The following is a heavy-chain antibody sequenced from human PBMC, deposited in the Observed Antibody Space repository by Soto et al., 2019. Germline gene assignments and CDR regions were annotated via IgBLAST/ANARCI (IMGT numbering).Heavy chain of an antibody. Sequence: GGSLRLSCSASGFTFCSYAMSWVRQAPGEGVEWVLAISGSGGSTYYADSVKGRFTISRDNSKNTLYLQMNSLRAEDTAVYYCAKCGSKYYYYYMDVWGKGTTVTVSS. J-gene: IGHJ6*03. CDR3: AKCGSKYYYYYMDV. D-gene: IGHD5-12*01. V-gene: IGHV3-23*01. CDR2: ISGSGGST. CDR1: GFTFCSYA.